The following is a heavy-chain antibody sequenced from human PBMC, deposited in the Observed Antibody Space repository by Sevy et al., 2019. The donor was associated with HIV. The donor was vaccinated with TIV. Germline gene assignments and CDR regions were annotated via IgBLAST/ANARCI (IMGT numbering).Heavy chain of an antibody. D-gene: IGHD2-2*01. Sequence: GESLKISCKASGYTFSTYNIVWVRQAPGQGLEWLAWMSPYNGNKNYAQRVQGRVTMTTDTFTDTAFLELRSLEFDDTATYYCARGSTCWSDYWGQGTLVTVSS. CDR2: MSPYNGNK. J-gene: IGHJ4*02. CDR1: GYTFSTYN. CDR3: ARGSTCWSDY. V-gene: IGHV1-18*01.